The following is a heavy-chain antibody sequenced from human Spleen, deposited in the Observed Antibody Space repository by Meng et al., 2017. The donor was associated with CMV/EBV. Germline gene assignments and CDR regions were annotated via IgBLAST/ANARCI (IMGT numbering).Heavy chain of an antibody. J-gene: IGHJ4*02. CDR2: VKEDGSEK. Sequence: GGSLRLSCAASGFTFDNYWMTWVRQAPGKGLEWVASVKEDGSEKNYVDSVKGRFTISRDNAKKSLFLQMNSLRAEDTAIYYCARGRGYCSSTNCYQNFDYWGRGTLVTVSS. CDR3: ARGRGYCSSTNCYQNFDY. D-gene: IGHD2-2*01. CDR1: GFTFDNYW. V-gene: IGHV3-7*01.